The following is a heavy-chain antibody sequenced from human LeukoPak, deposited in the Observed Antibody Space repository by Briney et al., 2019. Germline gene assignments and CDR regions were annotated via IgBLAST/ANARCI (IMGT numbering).Heavy chain of an antibody. CDR3: TTPRSGGWSDAFDI. Sequence: GGSLRLSCAASGFTFSNAWMSWVRQAPGKGLEWVGRIKSKTDGGTTDYAAPVKGRFTISRDDSKNTLYLQMNSLKTEDTAVYYCTTPRSGGWSDAFDIWGQGTMVTVSS. CDR2: IKSKTDGGTT. D-gene: IGHD6-19*01. V-gene: IGHV3-15*01. CDR1: GFTFSNAW. J-gene: IGHJ3*02.